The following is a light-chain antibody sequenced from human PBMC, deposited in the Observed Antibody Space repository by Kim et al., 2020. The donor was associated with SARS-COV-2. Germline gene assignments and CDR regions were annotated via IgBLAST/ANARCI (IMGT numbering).Light chain of an antibody. CDR1: QTVSRNS. CDR2: GAS. CDR3: HQYVTSQWT. V-gene: IGKV3-20*01. Sequence: EIVLTQSPGTLSLSPGERATLSCRARQTVSRNSLAWYQQKPGQAPRLLIYGASSRATGIPDRFSGSGSGTDFTLTISRLEPEDFAVYYCHQYVTSQWTFGQGTKVEIK. J-gene: IGKJ1*01.